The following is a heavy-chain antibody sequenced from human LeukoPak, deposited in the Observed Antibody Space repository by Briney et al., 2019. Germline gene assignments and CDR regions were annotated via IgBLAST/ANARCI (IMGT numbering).Heavy chain of an antibody. J-gene: IGHJ5*02. V-gene: IGHV3-30*02. D-gene: IGHD2-15*01. CDR1: GFTFSTYG. CDR2: IRYDGTNK. Sequence: GGSLRLSCAASGFTFSTYGMHWVRQAPGKGLEWVAFIRYDGTNKYYADSVKGRFSISRDNSKNTLYLQMNSLRAEDTAVYYCAKDPHIVVVRNWFDPWGQGTLVTVSS. CDR3: AKDPHIVVVRNWFDP.